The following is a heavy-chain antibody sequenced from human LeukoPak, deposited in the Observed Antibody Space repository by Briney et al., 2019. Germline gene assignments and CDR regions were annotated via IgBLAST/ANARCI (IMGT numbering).Heavy chain of an antibody. J-gene: IGHJ4*02. CDR2: IYYSGST. Sequence: SETLSLTCAVSGGSISSSNWWSWVRQPPGKGLEWIGEIYYSGSTYYNPSFKSRLTISVDTSKNQFSLKLSSVTAADTAVYYCASLRTGDFDYWGQGALVTVSS. CDR3: ASLRTGDFDY. V-gene: IGHV4-4*02. CDR1: GGSISSSNW. D-gene: IGHD3-10*01.